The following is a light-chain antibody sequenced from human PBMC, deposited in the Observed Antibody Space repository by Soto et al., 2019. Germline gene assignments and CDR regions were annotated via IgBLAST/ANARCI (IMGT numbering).Light chain of an antibody. Sequence: EIVMTQSPATLSVSPGERATLSCRSSQSVRHGLAWYQQKPGQAPRLLIYDASTRAPGIPARFSGSGSGTEFTLTISSRQSEDVAVYYCRQYAIRSPVTCGQGPRLEIE. J-gene: IGKJ5*01. CDR1: QSVRHG. CDR3: RQYAIRSPVT. CDR2: DAS. V-gene: IGKV3-15*01.